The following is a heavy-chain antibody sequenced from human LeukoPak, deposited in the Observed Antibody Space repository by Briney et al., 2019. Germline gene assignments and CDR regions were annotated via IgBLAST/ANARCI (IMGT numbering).Heavy chain of an antibody. V-gene: IGHV5-51*01. D-gene: IGHD5-18*01. CDR1: GYSFTSYW. Sequence: GESLKISCKASGYSFTSYWIGWVRQMPGKGLEWMGIIYPGDSDTRYSPSFQGQVTISADKSISTAYLQWSSLKASDTAMYYCARQTPVDTAMVTSMDYWGQGTLVTVSS. J-gene: IGHJ4*02. CDR3: ARQTPVDTAMVTSMDY. CDR2: IYPGDSDT.